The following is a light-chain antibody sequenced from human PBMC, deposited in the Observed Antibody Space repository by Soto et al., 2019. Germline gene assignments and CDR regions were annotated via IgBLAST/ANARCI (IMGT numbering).Light chain of an antibody. CDR3: LLYFGSSQI. V-gene: IGLV7-43*01. CDR2: STS. Sequence: QAVVTQEPSLPVSPGGTVTLTCASSTGAVTSDSYPNWVQQKPGQAPRALIYSTSNSHSWTPARFSGSLLGGKAALTLSGVQPEDEAEYYCLLYFGSSQIFGGGTKLTVL. CDR1: TGAVTSDSY. J-gene: IGLJ2*01.